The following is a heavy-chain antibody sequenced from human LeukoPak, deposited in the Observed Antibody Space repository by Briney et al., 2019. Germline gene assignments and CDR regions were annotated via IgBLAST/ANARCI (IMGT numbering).Heavy chain of an antibody. Sequence: GASVKVSCKVSGYTLTELSMHWVRQAPGKGVERMGGFDPEDGETIYAQKFQGRVTMTEDTSTDTAYMELSSLRSEDTAVYYCATEIAARPVGALDVWGQGTTVTVSS. CDR1: GYTLTELS. CDR2: FDPEDGET. CDR3: ATEIAARPVGALDV. D-gene: IGHD6-6*01. J-gene: IGHJ6*02. V-gene: IGHV1-24*01.